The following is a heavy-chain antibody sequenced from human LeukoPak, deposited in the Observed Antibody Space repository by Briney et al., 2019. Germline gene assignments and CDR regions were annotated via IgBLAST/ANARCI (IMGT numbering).Heavy chain of an antibody. Sequence: GGSLRLSGTTSGFFVSTNYVSWVRQAPGKGLEWVSVIYSGGSTYYADSVKGRFTISRDNLRNIVYLQMNGLRGDDTAVYYCAKDQEWELLRGGAFDIWGQGTMVTVSS. CDR1: GFFVSTNY. V-gene: IGHV3-66*01. CDR3: AKDQEWELLRGGAFDI. CDR2: IYSGGST. D-gene: IGHD1-26*01. J-gene: IGHJ3*02.